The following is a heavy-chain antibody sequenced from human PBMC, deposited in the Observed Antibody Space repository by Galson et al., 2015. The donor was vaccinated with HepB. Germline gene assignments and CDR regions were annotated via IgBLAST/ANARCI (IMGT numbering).Heavy chain of an antibody. CDR2: IKQDGSEE. J-gene: IGHJ6*02. CDR3: ARDRGGEFYSGGTYYMYYVYYGLDV. Sequence: SLRLSCAGSGFSFSSYWMSWVRQAPGKGLEWVANIKQDGSEEYYGDSVKGRFTISRDNAQNSLSLQMDSLRAEDTAVDYCARDRGGEFYSGGTYYMYYVYYGLDVWGRGTTVTVSS. V-gene: IGHV3-7*03. CDR1: GFSFSSYW. D-gene: IGHD2-15*01.